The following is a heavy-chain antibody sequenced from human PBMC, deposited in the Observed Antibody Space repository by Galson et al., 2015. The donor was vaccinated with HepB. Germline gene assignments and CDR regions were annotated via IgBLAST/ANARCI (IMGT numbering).Heavy chain of an antibody. J-gene: IGHJ6*03. Sequence: SVKVSCKASGYTFTSYGISWVRQAPGQGLEWMGWISAYNGNTNYAQKLQGRVTMTTDTSTSTAYMELRSLRSEDTAVYYCARLGGYDFWSGYSTYYYYYMDVWGKGTTVTVSS. CDR3: ARLGGYDFWSGYSTYYYYYMDV. D-gene: IGHD3-3*01. V-gene: IGHV1-18*01. CDR2: ISAYNGNT. CDR1: GYTFTSYG.